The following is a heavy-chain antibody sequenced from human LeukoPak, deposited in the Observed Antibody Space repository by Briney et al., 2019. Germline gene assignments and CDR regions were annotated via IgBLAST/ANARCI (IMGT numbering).Heavy chain of an antibody. CDR3: ARAGGYCGRISCPYYFDY. J-gene: IGHJ4*02. CDR1: GYTFTSYD. Sequence: ASVKVSCKASGYTFTSYDINWVRQATGQGLEWMGWMDPNSGNTGYAQKFQGRVAMTRNTSISTAYMELSSLRSEDTAVYYCARAGGYCGRISCPYYFDYWGQGSLVAVSS. D-gene: IGHD2-15*01. CDR2: MDPNSGNT. V-gene: IGHV1-8*01.